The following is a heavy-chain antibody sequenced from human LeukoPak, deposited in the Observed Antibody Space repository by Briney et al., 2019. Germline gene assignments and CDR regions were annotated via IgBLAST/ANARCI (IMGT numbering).Heavy chain of an antibody. Sequence: GGSLRLSCAASGFTVSSNYMSWVRQAPGKVLEWVSVIYSNGGTFYADSVRGRFTISRDNSKNTVYLQMNSLRAEDTAVYYCARNLVAADGYWGQGTLVTVSS. CDR2: IYSNGGT. V-gene: IGHV3-53*01. CDR1: GFTVSSNY. J-gene: IGHJ4*02. D-gene: IGHD2-2*01. CDR3: ARNLVAADGY.